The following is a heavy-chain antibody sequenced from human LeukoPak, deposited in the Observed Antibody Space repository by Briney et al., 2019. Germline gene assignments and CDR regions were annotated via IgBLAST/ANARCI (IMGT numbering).Heavy chain of an antibody. D-gene: IGHD3-10*01. CDR1: GYTFTIYA. Sequence: ASVKVSCKASGYTFTIYAMHWVRQATGQRLEWMGWINAGNGNTKYSQKFQGRVTITRDTSASTAYMELSSLRSEDTAVYYCARELSGGIRDFDYWGQGTLVTVSS. CDR2: INAGNGNT. J-gene: IGHJ4*02. V-gene: IGHV1-3*01. CDR3: ARELSGGIRDFDY.